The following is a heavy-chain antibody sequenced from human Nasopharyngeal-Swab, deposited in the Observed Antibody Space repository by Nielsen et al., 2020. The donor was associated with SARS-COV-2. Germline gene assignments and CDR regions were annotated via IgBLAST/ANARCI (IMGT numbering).Heavy chain of an antibody. CDR3: ARGRGPIDY. V-gene: IGHV1-69*13. CDR1: GYTLTELS. CDR2: IIPIFGTA. Sequence: SVKVSCKVSGYTLTELSMHWVRQAPGQGLEWMGGIIPIFGTANYAQKFQGRVTITADESTSTAYMELSSLRSEDTAVYYCARGRGPIDYWGQGTLVTVSS. J-gene: IGHJ4*02.